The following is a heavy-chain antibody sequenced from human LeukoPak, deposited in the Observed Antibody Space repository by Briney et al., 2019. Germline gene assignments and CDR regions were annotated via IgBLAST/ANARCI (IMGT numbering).Heavy chain of an antibody. CDR1: GFTFSSYA. Sequence: GGSLRLSCAASGFTFSSYALSWVRQAPGKGLVWVSRINSDGSSTSYADSVKGRFTISRDNAKNTLYLQMNSLRAEDTAVYYCARGGATMAYYWGQGTLVTVSS. CDR2: INSDGSST. CDR3: ARGGATMAYY. J-gene: IGHJ4*02. D-gene: IGHD3-10*01. V-gene: IGHV3-74*01.